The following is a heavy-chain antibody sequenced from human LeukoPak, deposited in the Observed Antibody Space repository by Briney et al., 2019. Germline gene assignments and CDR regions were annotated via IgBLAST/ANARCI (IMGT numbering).Heavy chain of an antibody. CDR1: DGSISSHY. CDR3: ARRALRIGAFDY. V-gene: IGHV4-4*09. J-gene: IGHJ4*02. Sequence: SETLSLTCTVPDGSISSHYWSWIRRPPGRGLEWIGYIYTSGNTNTNPSLKSRVTISVDTSKKQLSLNLSSVTAADTAVYYCARRALRIGAFDYWGQGILVTVSS. CDR2: IYTSGNT. D-gene: IGHD2/OR15-2a*01.